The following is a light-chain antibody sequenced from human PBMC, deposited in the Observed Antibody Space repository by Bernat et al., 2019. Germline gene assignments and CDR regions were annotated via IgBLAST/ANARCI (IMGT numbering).Light chain of an antibody. CDR3: QQYDTYPWT. J-gene: IGKJ1*01. CDR1: QSVNDW. Sequence: DIQMTQSPSPLSASVGDRVTVTCRASQSVNDWLAWYQQKPGKAPKLQIYKASRLETEVPPRFSGSGSGTEFTLTISSLQPDDFATYYCQQYDTYPWTFGQGTTVEIK. CDR2: KAS. V-gene: IGKV1-5*03.